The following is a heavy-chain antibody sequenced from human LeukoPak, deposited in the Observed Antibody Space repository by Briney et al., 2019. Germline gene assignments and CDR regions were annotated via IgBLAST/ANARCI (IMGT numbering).Heavy chain of an antibody. D-gene: IGHD6-19*01. CDR1: GGSISSYY. CDR2: IYYSGST. J-gene: IGHJ5*02. V-gene: IGHV4-59*01. CDR3: ARDSSGWYHWFDP. Sequence: TSETLSLTCTVPGGSISSYYWSWIRQPPGKGLEWIGYIYYSGSTNYNPSLKSRVTISVDTSKNQFSLKLSSVTAADTAVYYCARDSSGWYHWFDPWGQGTLVTVSS.